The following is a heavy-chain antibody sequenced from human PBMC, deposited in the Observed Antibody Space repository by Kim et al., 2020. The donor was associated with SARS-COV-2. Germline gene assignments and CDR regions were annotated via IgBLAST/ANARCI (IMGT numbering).Heavy chain of an antibody. J-gene: IGHJ3*02. CDR3: GKGRYYGSGSYLNSFDI. Sequence: VKGRSTISRDNSKNTLYLHVNSLRAEDTALYYCGKGRYYGSGSYLNSFDIWGQGTMVTVSS. V-gene: IGHV3-23*01. D-gene: IGHD3-10*01.